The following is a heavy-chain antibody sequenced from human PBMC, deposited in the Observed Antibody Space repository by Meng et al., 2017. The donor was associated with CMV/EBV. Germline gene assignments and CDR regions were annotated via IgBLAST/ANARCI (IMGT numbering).Heavy chain of an antibody. CDR1: GYTFTGYY. J-gene: IGHJ6*02. V-gene: IGHV1-2*02. CDR2: INPNSGGT. CDR3: ARVIAAAGTRTPGCYGMDV. Sequence: ASVKVSCKASGYTFTGYYMHWVRQAPGQGLEWMGWINPNSGGTNYAQKFQGRVTMTRDTSISTAYMELSRLRSDDTAVYYCARVIAAAGTRTPGCYGMDVWGQGTTVTVSS. D-gene: IGHD6-13*01.